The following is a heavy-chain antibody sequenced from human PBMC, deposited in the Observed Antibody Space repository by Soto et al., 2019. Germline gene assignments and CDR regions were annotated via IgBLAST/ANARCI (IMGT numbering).Heavy chain of an antibody. CDR2: VTWNSVAT. Sequence: MRLSCTASGFIFENHAMHWVRQAPGKGLEWVAGVTWNSVATGYADSVKGRFTISRDNAKNSLYLQMNSLSAEDTAVYFCVKEGGMKYFDFWGRGTVVTVSS. J-gene: IGHJ2*01. CDR3: VKEGGMKYFDF. CDR1: GFIFENHA. V-gene: IGHV3-9*01. D-gene: IGHD3-16*01.